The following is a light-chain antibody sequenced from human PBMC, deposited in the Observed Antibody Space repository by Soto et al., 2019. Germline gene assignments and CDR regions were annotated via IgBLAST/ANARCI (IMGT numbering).Light chain of an antibody. V-gene: IGLV1-44*01. CDR3: AAWDDSLNGAV. CDR2: SNN. CDR1: SSNIGRNN. J-gene: IGLJ2*01. Sequence: QSVLTQPPSASGTPGQRVTIPCSGSSSNIGRNNVNWYQPLPGTAPKLLMFSNNQRPSGVPDRFSGSRSGTSASLAISGLQAEDEADYYCAAWDDSLNGAVFGGGTKVTVL.